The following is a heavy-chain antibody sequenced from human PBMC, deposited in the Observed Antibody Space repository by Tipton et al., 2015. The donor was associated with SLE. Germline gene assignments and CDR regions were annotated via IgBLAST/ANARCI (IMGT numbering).Heavy chain of an antibody. CDR3: ARAATRIEGMDV. CDR1: GGSFSGYY. Sequence: TLSLTCAVYGGSFSGYYWSWIRQPPGKGLEWIGEINHSGSTNYNPSLKSRVTISVDTSKNQFSLKLTSVTAADTAVYYCARAATRIEGMDVWGKGTMVTVSS. D-gene: IGHD1-26*01. V-gene: IGHV4-34*01. J-gene: IGHJ6*03. CDR2: INHSGST.